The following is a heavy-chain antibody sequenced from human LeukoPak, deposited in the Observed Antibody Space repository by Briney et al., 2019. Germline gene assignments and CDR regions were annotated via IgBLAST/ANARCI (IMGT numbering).Heavy chain of an antibody. Sequence: PSETLSLTCTASGDSISSSYWSWIRQPPGKGLEWIGYVFHTGDTNSNPSLKSRVTVSLDTSKRQVSLRLTSVTAADTAVYYCARHPFATPFDRWGRGILVTVSS. CDR3: ARHPFATPFDR. CDR2: VFHTGDT. D-gene: IGHD2-15*01. J-gene: IGHJ5*02. CDR1: GDSISSSY. V-gene: IGHV4-59*08.